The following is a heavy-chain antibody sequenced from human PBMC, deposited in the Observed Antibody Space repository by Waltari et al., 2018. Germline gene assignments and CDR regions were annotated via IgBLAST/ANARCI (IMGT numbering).Heavy chain of an antibody. Sequence: QVQLVESGGGVVQPGRSLRLSCAASGFTFSSNAMHWVRQAPGKGLEWVAVISYDGSRKQYADSVKGRFTISRDNSKNTLYVQMNSLRAEDTAVYYCARDQCSGGSCLDYWGQGTLVTVSS. CDR2: ISYDGSRK. J-gene: IGHJ4*02. CDR1: GFTFSSNA. V-gene: IGHV3-30-3*01. D-gene: IGHD2-15*01. CDR3: ARDQCSGGSCLDY.